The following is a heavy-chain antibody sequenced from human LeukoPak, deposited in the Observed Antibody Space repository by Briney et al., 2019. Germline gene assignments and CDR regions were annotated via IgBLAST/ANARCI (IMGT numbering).Heavy chain of an antibody. J-gene: IGHJ4*02. CDR1: GFTFSSYA. CDR3: AKAASDFWSGYPQGYFDY. CDR2: ISGSGGST. Sequence: GGSLRLSCAASGFTFSSYAMSWVRQAPGKGLEWVSAISGSGGSTYYADSVRGRFTISRDNSKNTLYLQMNSLRAEDMALYYCAKAASDFWSGYPQGYFDYWGQGTLVTVSS. V-gene: IGHV3-23*01. D-gene: IGHD3-3*01.